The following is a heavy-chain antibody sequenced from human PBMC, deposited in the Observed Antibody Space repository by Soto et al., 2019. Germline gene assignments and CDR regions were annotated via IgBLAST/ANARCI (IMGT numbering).Heavy chain of an antibody. V-gene: IGHV3-23*01. CDR2: ISGSGGST. Sequence: GGSLILSCAASGFIFSSDAMSWVRQAPGQEMEWVSAISGSGGSTYYADSVKGRFTISRDNSKNTLYLQMNSLRAEDTAVYYCAKDLADYDFWSGYYGNPDAFDIWGQGTMVTVSS. CDR3: AKDLADYDFWSGYYGNPDAFDI. J-gene: IGHJ3*02. D-gene: IGHD3-3*01. CDR1: GFIFSSDA.